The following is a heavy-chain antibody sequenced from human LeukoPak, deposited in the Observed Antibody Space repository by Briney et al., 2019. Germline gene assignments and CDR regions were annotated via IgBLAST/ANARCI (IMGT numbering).Heavy chain of an antibody. V-gene: IGHV4-39*01. D-gene: IGHD2-15*01. CDR2: IYYSGST. CDR3: ARWSRSRDCSGGSCPNFDY. Sequence: SETLSLTCTVSGGSISSSSYYWGWIRQPPGKGLEWIGSIYYSGSTYYNPSLKSRVTISVDTSKNQFSLKLSSVTAADTAVYYCARWSRSRDCSGGSCPNFDYWGQGTLVTVSS. J-gene: IGHJ4*02. CDR1: GGSISSSSYY.